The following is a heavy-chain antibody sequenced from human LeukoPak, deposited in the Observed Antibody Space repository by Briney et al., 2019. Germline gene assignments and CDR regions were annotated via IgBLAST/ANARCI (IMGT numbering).Heavy chain of an antibody. CDR3: ARSRTETRYYYYYGMDV. J-gene: IGHJ6*02. CDR2: IIPIFGTA. CDR1: GGTFSSYA. D-gene: IGHD1-14*01. V-gene: IGHV1-69*13. Sequence: SVKVSCKASGGTFSSYAISWVRQAPGQGLEWMGGIIPIFGTANYAQKFQGRVTITADESTSTAYMELSSLRSEDTAMYYCARSRTETRYYYYYGMDVWGQGTTVTVSS.